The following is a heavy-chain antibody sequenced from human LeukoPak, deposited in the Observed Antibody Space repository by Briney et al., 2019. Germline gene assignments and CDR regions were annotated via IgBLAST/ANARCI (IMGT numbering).Heavy chain of an antibody. CDR2: ISGSGGRT. V-gene: IGHV3-23*01. D-gene: IGHD1-26*01. CDR1: GFTFSTYF. CDR3: AKGARWELPLDY. Sequence: GGSLRLSCAASGFTFSTYFMHWVRQAPGKGLEWVSAISGSGGRTYYADSVKGRFTISRDNSMDTLYLQMNSLRADDTAVYYCAKGARWELPLDYWGQGTLVTVSS. J-gene: IGHJ4*02.